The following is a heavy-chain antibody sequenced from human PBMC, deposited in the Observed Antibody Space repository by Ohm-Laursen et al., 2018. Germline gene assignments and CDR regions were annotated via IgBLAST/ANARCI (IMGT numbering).Heavy chain of an antibody. Sequence: SETLSLTCIVPGGSVSSETSYWSWIRQPPGKGLEWIGYMSDSGTHEYNPSLKSRVTLVVDASKNHFSLKLISVTAADTAVYYCARLGATVVTADPFDIWGQGTLVTVSS. V-gene: IGHV4-61*03. CDR3: ARLGATVVTADPFDI. CDR2: MSDSGTH. J-gene: IGHJ3*02. D-gene: IGHD3-16*01. CDR1: GGSVSSETSY.